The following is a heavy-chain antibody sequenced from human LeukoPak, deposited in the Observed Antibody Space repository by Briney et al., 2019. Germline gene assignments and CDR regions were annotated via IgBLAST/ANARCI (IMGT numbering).Heavy chain of an antibody. Sequence: GGSLRLSCAASGFTFSNYWMIWVRQAPGKGLEWVSAISGSGGSTYYADSVKGRFTISRDNSKNTLYLQMNSLRAEDTAVYYCAKVDWIQLWPYFDYWGQGTLVTVSS. CDR3: AKVDWIQLWPYFDY. CDR1: GFTFSNYW. J-gene: IGHJ4*02. V-gene: IGHV3-23*01. CDR2: ISGSGGST. D-gene: IGHD5-18*01.